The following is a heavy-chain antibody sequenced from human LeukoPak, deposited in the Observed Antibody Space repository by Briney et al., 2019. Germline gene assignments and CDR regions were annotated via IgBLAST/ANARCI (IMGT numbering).Heavy chain of an antibody. CDR2: IYYSGST. D-gene: IGHD4-17*01. CDR3: ARDIFGGDGDTTS. J-gene: IGHJ5*02. CDR1: GGSISSSSYY. Sequence: PSETLSLTCTVSGGSISSSSYYWGWIRQPPGKGLEWIGSIYYSGSTYYDPSLKSRVTISVDTSKNQFSLKLSSVTAADTAVYYCARDIFGGDGDTTSWGQGTLVTVSS. V-gene: IGHV4-39*07.